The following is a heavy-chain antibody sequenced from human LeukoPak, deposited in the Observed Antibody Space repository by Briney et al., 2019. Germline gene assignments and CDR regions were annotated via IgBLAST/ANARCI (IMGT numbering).Heavy chain of an antibody. CDR3: ARGSYYDSSGYYYALFDY. CDR2: ISYDGSNK. Sequence: GGSLRLSCAASGFTFSSYAMHWVRQAPGKGLEWVAVISYDGSNKYYADSVKGRFTISRDNSKNTLYLQMNSLRAEDTAVYYCARGSYYDSSGYYYALFDYWGQGTLVTVSS. J-gene: IGHJ4*02. CDR1: GFTFSSYA. V-gene: IGHV3-30-3*01. D-gene: IGHD3-22*01.